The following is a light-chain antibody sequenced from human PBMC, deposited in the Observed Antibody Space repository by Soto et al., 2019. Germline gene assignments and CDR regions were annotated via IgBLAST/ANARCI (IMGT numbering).Light chain of an antibody. Sequence: EIVLTQSPATLSLSPGERATLSCRASQSVENYLAWFQQKRGRAPRLLIYDTSNRAAGIPDRFSGSGSGTDFTLTISSLEPEDFAVYYCHQRYIWPPLTFGGGTKVEIK. V-gene: IGKV3-11*01. CDR3: HQRYIWPPLT. CDR2: DTS. J-gene: IGKJ4*01. CDR1: QSVENY.